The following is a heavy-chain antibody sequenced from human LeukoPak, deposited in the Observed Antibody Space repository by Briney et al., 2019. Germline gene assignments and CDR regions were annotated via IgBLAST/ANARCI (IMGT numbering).Heavy chain of an antibody. CDR2: IYYSGST. Sequence: SETLSLTCTGSGGSIGSYYWSWIRQPPGKGLEWIGYIYYSGSTNYNPSLKSRVTISVDTSKNQFSLKLSSVTAADTAVYYCARVGGQKSTVFDYWGQGTLATVSS. CDR3: ARVGGQKSTVFDY. V-gene: IGHV4-59*01. J-gene: IGHJ4*02. CDR1: GGSIGSYY. D-gene: IGHD3-16*01.